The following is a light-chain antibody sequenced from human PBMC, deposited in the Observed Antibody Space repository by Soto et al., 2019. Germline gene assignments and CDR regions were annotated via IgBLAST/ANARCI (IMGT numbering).Light chain of an antibody. CDR2: GAS. CDR3: QQYRSSHTT. J-gene: IGKJ4*01. CDR1: QSVSSSY. V-gene: IGKV3-20*01. Sequence: EIVLTQSPGTLSLSPGERATLSCRASQSVSSSYLAWYQQKPGQAPRLLIYGASSRATGIPDRFSGSGSGTDFTLTISRLEPEDFAVYYCQQYRSSHTTFGGGTKVEIK.